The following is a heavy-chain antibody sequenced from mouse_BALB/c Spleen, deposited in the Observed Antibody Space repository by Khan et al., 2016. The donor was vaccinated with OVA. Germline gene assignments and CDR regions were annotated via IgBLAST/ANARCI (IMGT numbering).Heavy chain of an antibody. CDR1: GYTFTSFW. D-gene: IGHD1-1*01. J-gene: IGHJ3*01. V-gene: IGHV1S127*01. CDR2: IDPSKSET. CDR3: ARGGYGSPFAY. Sequence: QVQLQQSGPELVRPGASVKMSCKASGYTFTSFWIHWVKQRPGQGLEWIGMIDPSKSETRLNQKFKDKATLNVEKSSNTAYMQLSRVTSEDSAVYYCARGGYGSPFAYWGQGTLVTVSA.